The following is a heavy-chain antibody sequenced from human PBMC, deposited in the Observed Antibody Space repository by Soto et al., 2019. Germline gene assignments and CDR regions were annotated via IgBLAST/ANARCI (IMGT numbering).Heavy chain of an antibody. V-gene: IGHV3-23*01. J-gene: IGHJ6*02. CDR3: AKGGPAPYYFYGMDV. D-gene: IGHD2-2*01. Sequence: PGGSLRLSCAASGFTFSSYAMSWVRQAPGKGLEWVSLISGSGTGKYYADSVEGRFTISRDNSKNTLYMQMNSLRAEDSAVYYRAKGGPAPYYFYGMDVWGQGTTVTVSS. CDR1: GFTFSSYA. CDR2: ISGSGTGK.